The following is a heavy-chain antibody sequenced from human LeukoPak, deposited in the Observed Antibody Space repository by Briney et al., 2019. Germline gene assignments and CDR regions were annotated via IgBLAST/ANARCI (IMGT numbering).Heavy chain of an antibody. D-gene: IGHD4-17*01. V-gene: IGHV3-72*01. J-gene: IGHJ4*02. CDR2: TRNKANSYTR. CDR1: EFTFSDYY. CDR3: GSPPYGDYVFDY. Sequence: PGGSLRLSCTASEFTFSDYYVDWVRQAPGKGLEWVGRTRNKANSYTRDYAASVKGRFTISRDDSRNSVYLQMSSLKTEDTAVYYCGSPPYGDYVFDYWGQGTLVTVSS.